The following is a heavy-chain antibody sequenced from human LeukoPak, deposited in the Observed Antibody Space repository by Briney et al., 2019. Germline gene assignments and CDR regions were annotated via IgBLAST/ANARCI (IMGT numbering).Heavy chain of an antibody. Sequence: PGGSLRLSCAASGFTIGPYAVYWVRQGPGRGLEWVSVIKADGSGTFYADSVRGRFTTSRDNSKNPLYLQMNSLTSEDTALYYCATWAFYHNLDVWGQGTTVIVSS. CDR2: IKADGSGT. CDR3: ATWAFYHNLDV. V-gene: IGHV3-43*02. D-gene: IGHD2/OR15-2a*01. J-gene: IGHJ6*02. CDR1: GFTIGPYA.